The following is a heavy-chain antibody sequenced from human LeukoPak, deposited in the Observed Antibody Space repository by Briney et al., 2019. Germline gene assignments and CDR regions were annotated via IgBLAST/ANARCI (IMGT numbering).Heavy chain of an antibody. V-gene: IGHV1-18*01. CDR2: ISTYKNNT. CDR1: GYTFTSYG. J-gene: IGHJ5*02. CDR3: AVVYGSGSTRRRWFDP. D-gene: IGHD3-10*01. Sequence: GASVKVSCKASGYTFTSYGISWVRQAPGQGLEWMGWISTYKNNTNYAQKLQGRVTMTTDTSTSTAYMELRSLRSDDTAVYYCAVVYGSGSTRRRWFDPWGQGTLVTVSS.